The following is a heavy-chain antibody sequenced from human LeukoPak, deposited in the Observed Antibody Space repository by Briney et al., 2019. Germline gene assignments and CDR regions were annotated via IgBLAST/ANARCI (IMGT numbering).Heavy chain of an antibody. J-gene: IGHJ6*03. CDR1: GGSISSGSHY. D-gene: IGHD3-3*01. CDR3: AREVVWSGYYSYYYYYMDV. V-gene: IGHV4-61*09. CDR2: IYTSGST. Sequence: SETLSLTCTVSGGSISSGSHYWLWIRQPAGKGLEWIGHIYTSGSTNYNPSLKSRVTISVDTSKNQFSLKLSSVTAADTGVYYCAREVVWSGYYSYYYYYMDVWGKGTTVTVSS.